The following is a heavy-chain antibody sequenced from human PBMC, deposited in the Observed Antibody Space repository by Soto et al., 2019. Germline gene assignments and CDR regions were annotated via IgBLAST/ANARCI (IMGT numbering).Heavy chain of an antibody. V-gene: IGHV6-1*01. D-gene: IGHD1-20*01. CDR2: TYYRSKWYN. CDR3: ATPGTVARYGPYYGMDV. J-gene: IGHJ6*02. Sequence: PSQTLSLTCAISGDSVSSNSAAWNWIRQSPSRGLEWLGRTYYRSKWYNDYAVSVKSRITINPDTSKNQFSLQLNSVTPEDTARYYCATPGTVARYGPYYGMDVWGQGTTVTVSS. CDR1: GDSVSSNSAA.